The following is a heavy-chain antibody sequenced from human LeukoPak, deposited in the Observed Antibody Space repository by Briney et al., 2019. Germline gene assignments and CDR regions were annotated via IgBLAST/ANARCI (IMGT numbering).Heavy chain of an antibody. V-gene: IGHV3-30*02. J-gene: IGHJ5*02. CDR2: IRSDGSNK. Sequence: PGGSLRLSCAASGFTFGSYGMHWVRQAPGKGLEWVTFIRSDGSNKYYAASVKGRFTISRDNSKNTLYLQMNSLRVEDTAVYYCAKAGAVRFDPWGQGTLVTVSS. CDR3: AKAGAVRFDP. CDR1: GFTFGSYG. D-gene: IGHD3-10*01.